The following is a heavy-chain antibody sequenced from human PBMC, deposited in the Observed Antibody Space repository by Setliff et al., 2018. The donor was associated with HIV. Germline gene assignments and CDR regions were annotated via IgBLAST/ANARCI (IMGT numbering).Heavy chain of an antibody. CDR3: SRGIAVAGHDFANTPGDI. CDR1: GKSLSNYW. J-gene: IGHJ3*02. D-gene: IGHD6-19*01. CDR2: IDPSDSYI. Sequence: NPGESLKISCKGSGKSLSNYWINWVRQMPGKGLEWMGRIDPSDSYINYGPSFQGRVTISADKSTNTAFLQWSSLKASDSAMYYCSRGIAVAGHDFANTPGDIWGQGTMVTVSS. V-gene: IGHV5-10-1*01.